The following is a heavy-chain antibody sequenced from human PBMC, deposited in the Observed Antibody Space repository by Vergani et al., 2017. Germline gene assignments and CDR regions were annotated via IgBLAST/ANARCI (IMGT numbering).Heavy chain of an antibody. CDR1: GFTFDDYA. D-gene: IGHD3-3*01. J-gene: IGHJ3*02. Sequence: EVQLVESGGGLVQPGRSLRLSCAASGFTFDDYAMHWVRQAPGKGLEWVSGISWNSGSIGYADSVKGRFTISRDNAKNSLYLQMNSLRAEDTALYYCAKENTLNYDFWSQQRSGAFDIWGQGTMVTVSS. V-gene: IGHV3-9*01. CDR3: AKENTLNYDFWSQQRSGAFDI. CDR2: ISWNSGSI.